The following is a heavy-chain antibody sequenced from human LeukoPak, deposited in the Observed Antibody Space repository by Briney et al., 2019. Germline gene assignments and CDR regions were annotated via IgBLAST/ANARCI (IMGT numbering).Heavy chain of an antibody. CDR1: GFTFSSYA. J-gene: IGHJ4*02. CDR2: ISGGGDST. V-gene: IGHV3-23*01. CDR3: AKDRARGGATDFGY. D-gene: IGHD1-26*01. Sequence: GGSLRPSCAASGFTFSSYAMSWVRQAPGKGLEWVSAISGGGDSTYYADSVKGRFTISRDNSKNTLYLQMNSLRAEDTAVYYCAKDRARGGATDFGYWGQGTLVTVSS.